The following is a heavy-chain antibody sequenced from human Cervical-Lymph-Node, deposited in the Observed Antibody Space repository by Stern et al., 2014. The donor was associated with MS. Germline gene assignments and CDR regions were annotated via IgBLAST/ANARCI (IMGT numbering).Heavy chain of an antibody. D-gene: IGHD2-2*01. CDR3: VADTDSTSKWYAPLDR. J-gene: IGHJ5*02. CDR1: GFTFSKSN. CDR2: IAVVNDNT. V-gene: IGHV1-58*01. Sequence: QLVQSGPEVKKPGTSVKVCCKTSGFTFSKSNVHWVRQAPGIRLEWVAWIAVVNDNTYYAQKFQERVTITRDLSTGTAYMELSSLRSEDTSVYFCVADTDSTSKWYAPLDRWGQGSLVTVSS.